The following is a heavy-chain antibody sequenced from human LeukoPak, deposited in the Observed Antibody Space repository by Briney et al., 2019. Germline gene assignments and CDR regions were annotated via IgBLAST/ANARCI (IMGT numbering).Heavy chain of an antibody. Sequence: PGGSLRLSCAASEFTFSSYWMSWVRQAPGKGLEWVANIKQDGGQMYYLDSVKGRFTVSRDNAKNSLYLQMNSLRAEDTAVYYCARLGARQMLEYWGQGTLVTVSS. V-gene: IGHV3-7*01. CDR2: IKQDGGQM. D-gene: IGHD4-17*01. CDR1: EFTFSSYW. CDR3: ARLGARQMLEY. J-gene: IGHJ4*02.